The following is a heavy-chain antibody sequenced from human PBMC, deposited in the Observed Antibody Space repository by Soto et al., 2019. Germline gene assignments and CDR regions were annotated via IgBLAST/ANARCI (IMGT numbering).Heavy chain of an antibody. Sequence: EVQLVESGGGLVKPGGSLRLSCAASGFTFSSYSMNWVRQAPGKGLEWVSSISSRSTYIYYADSVRGRFTISRDNAKNSLYLLMNSLRAEDTAVYYCARDVVTMTHYAMVVWGQGTTVTVSS. CDR3: ARDVVTMTHYAMVV. D-gene: IGHD4-17*01. CDR2: ISSRSTYI. J-gene: IGHJ6*02. CDR1: GFTFSSYS. V-gene: IGHV3-21*01.